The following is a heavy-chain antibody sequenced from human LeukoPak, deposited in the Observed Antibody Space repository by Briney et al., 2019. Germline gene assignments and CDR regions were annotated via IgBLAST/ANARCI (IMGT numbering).Heavy chain of an antibody. D-gene: IGHD3-9*01. CDR3: AEGTGYFDPFDY. J-gene: IGHJ4*02. CDR2: IYYSGST. V-gene: IGHV4-39*07. Sequence: SETLSLTCTVSGDSFSSSFYYWGWIRQPPGKGLEWIGSIYYSGSTYYNPSLKSRVTISVDTSKNQFSLKLSSVTAADTAVYYCAEGTGYFDPFDYWGQGTLVTVSS. CDR1: GDSFSSSFYY.